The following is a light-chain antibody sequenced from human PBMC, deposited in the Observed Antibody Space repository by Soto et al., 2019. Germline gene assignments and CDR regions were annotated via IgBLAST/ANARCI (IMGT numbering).Light chain of an antibody. CDR3: NAQADNGKHV. Sequence: QSALTQPPSASVSPGQSVTISCTGNSNDVGHSSFISWYQQHPGKGPKLIIYEVSKRPSGVPDRFSGSKSGNTASLRVSGLQDEDEADYFCNAQADNGKHVFGTGTKVTVL. J-gene: IGLJ1*01. CDR2: EVS. V-gene: IGLV2-8*01. CDR1: SNDVGHSSF.